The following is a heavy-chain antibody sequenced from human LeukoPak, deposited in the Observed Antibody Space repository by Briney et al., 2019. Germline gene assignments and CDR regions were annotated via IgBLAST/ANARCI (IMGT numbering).Heavy chain of an antibody. CDR2: INPSGGST. V-gene: IGHV1-46*01. Sequence: GASVKVSCKASGYTFTSYYMHWVRQAPGQGLEWMGIINPSGGSTSYAQKFQGRVTMTRDTSKNQFSLKLSSVTAADTAVYYCATSPVNWYSSSRNRNRYYFDYWGQGTLVTVSS. J-gene: IGHJ4*02. CDR1: GYTFTSYY. CDR3: ATSPVNWYSSSRNRNRYYFDY. D-gene: IGHD6-13*01.